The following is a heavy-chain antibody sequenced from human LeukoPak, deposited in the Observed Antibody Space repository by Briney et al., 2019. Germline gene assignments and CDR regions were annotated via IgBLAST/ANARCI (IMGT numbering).Heavy chain of an antibody. V-gene: IGHV4-34*01. CDR1: GGSFSGYY. D-gene: IGHD2-2*01. CDR3: ARGLWGCSSTSCYYAFDI. J-gene: IGHJ3*02. CDR2: INHSGST. Sequence: SETLSLTSAVYGGSFSGYYWSWIRQPPGKGLEWIGEINHSGSTNYNPSLKSRVTISVDTSKNQFSLKLSSVTAADTAVYYCARGLWGCSSTSCYYAFDIWGQGTMVTVSS.